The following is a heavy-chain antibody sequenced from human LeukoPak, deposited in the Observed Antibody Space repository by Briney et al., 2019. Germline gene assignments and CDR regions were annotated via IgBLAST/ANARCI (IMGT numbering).Heavy chain of an antibody. CDR1: GGSISSSSYY. J-gene: IGHJ4*02. D-gene: IGHD3-22*01. Sequence: SETLSLTCTVSGGSISSSSYYWGWIRQPPGKGLEWIGSIYYSGSTYYNPSLKSRVTISVDTSKNQFSLKLRSVTAADTAVYYCARQRYYYDSSGYNFDYWGQGTLVTVSS. V-gene: IGHV4-39*01. CDR2: IYYSGST. CDR3: ARQRYYYDSSGYNFDY.